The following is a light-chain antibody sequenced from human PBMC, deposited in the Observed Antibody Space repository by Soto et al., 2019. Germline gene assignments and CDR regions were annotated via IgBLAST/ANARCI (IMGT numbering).Light chain of an antibody. CDR1: SSNIGSNY. Sequence: QPVLTQPPSASGTPGQTVTISCSGRSSNIGSNYVYWYQQLPGTAPRLLMYRADQRPSGVPDRFSGSKSGTSASLAISGLRSEDEADYYCAAWDDTLSALVFGRGTKLTVL. V-gene: IGLV1-47*01. J-gene: IGLJ2*01. CDR3: AAWDDTLSALV. CDR2: RAD.